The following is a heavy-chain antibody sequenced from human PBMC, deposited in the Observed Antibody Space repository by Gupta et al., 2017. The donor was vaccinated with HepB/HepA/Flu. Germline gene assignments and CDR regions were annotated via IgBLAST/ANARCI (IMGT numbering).Heavy chain of an antibody. CDR1: GFTFSNAW. J-gene: IGHJ4*02. CDR3: TTDFIPYGDYEGGGDY. D-gene: IGHD4-17*01. V-gene: IGHV3-15*01. Sequence: EVQLVESGGGLVKPGGSLRLSCAASGFTFSNAWMSWVRQAPGKGLEWVGRIKSKTDGGTTDYAAPVKGRFTISRDDSKNTLYLQMNSLKTEDTAVYYGTTDFIPYGDYEGGGDYWGQGTLVTVSS. CDR2: IKSKTDGGTT.